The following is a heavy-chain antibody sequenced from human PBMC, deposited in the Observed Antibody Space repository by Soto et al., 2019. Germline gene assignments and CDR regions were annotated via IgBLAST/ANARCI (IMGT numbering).Heavy chain of an antibody. CDR2: ISGSGGSK. J-gene: IGHJ6*02. CDR1: GFTFSSYA. D-gene: IGHD1-26*01. CDR3: AKSPQWVAKGGMDV. Sequence: GGSLRLSCAASGFTFSSYAMSWVRQAPGKGLEWVSAISGSGGSKYYAESAKGRFTISRDNSKNTLYLQMNSLRTEDTAVYYCAKSPQWVAKGGMDVWGQGTTVTVSS. V-gene: IGHV3-23*01.